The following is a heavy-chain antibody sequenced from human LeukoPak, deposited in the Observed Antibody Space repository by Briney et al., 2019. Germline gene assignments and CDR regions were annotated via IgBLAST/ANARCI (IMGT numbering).Heavy chain of an antibody. D-gene: IGHD7-27*01. J-gene: IGHJ5*02. CDR1: GYIFTTYD. Sequence: ASVKVSCKASGYIFTTYDIGWVRQATGQGLEWMGWLNPNSGNAGYAQRFQGRVTISRNTSISTAYMELSSLRSDDTAIYYCARRKFLGWFDPWGQGTLVTVSS. V-gene: IGHV1-8*03. CDR3: ARRKFLGWFDP. CDR2: LNPNSGNA.